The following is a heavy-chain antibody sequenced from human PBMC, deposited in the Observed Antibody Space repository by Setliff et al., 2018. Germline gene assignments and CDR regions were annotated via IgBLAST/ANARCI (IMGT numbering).Heavy chain of an antibody. CDR2: LYRTANT. CDR3: ARQSGSGSSPYFDF. V-gene: IGHV4-38-2*01. CDR1: GHSIDSDSY. J-gene: IGHJ4*02. Sequence: SETLSLTCAVSGHSIDSDSYWGWIRQSPGKGLEWIGSLYRTANTYYNPAVRSRVTISPDTSKNQFFLKLTSVTAADTAVYYCARQSGSGSSPYFDFWGQGTLVTVSS. D-gene: IGHD3-10*01.